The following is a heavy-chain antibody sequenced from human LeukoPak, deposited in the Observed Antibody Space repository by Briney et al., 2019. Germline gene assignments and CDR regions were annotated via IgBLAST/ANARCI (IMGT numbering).Heavy chain of an antibody. CDR2: ISGSGGST. CDR3: AKQIATLKIAAARAFDI. V-gene: IGHV3-23*01. CDR1: GFTFSSYA. J-gene: IGHJ3*02. Sequence: GGSLRLSCVASGFTFSSYAMSWVRQAPGKGLEWVSAISGSGGSTYYADSVKGRFTISRDSSKNTLYLQMNSLRAEDTAVYYCAKQIATLKIAAARAFDIWGQGTMVTVSS. D-gene: IGHD6-13*01.